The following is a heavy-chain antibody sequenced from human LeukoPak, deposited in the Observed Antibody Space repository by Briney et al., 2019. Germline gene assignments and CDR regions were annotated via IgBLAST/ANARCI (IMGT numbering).Heavy chain of an antibody. CDR3: ARPPGIAAAWFDP. V-gene: IGHV4-39*01. D-gene: IGHD6-13*01. Sequence: SETLSLTCTVSGGSISSSSYNWAWIRQPPGKGLEWIGNIDNIGSTYYNPSLQSRVTISVDKSKDQFSLKLNSVTAADTAMYYCARPPGIAAAWFDPWGQGTLVTVSS. J-gene: IGHJ5*02. CDR2: IDNIGST. CDR1: GGSISSSSYN.